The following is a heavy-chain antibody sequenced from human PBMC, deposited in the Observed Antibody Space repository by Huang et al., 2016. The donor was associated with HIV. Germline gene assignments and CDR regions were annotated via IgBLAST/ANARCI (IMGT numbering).Heavy chain of an antibody. Sequence: QVQLVQSGGEVKQHGASVRVSCKASGYDFGSYGMSWGGQAPGQGLEWLGWIGRDSRETRTAQKFQGRVTMTTDRSATTTYMELRSLRYDDTAVYYCARDTYYTDIWKRNDASFLWGQGTMITVYS. CDR3: ARDTYYTDIWKRNDASFL. J-gene: IGHJ3*01. V-gene: IGHV1-18*01. D-gene: IGHD3-22*01. CDR2: IGRDSRET. CDR1: GYDFGSYG.